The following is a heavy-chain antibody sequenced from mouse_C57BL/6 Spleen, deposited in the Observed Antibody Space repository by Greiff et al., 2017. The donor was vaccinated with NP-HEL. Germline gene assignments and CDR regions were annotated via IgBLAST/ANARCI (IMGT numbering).Heavy chain of an antibody. Sequence: QVQLQQPGAELVKPGASVKLSCKASGYTFTSYWMQWVKQRPGQGLEWIGEIDPSDSYTNSNQKFKGKATLTVDTSSSTAYMQLSSLTSEDSAVYYCARSPPHYDYSMDYWGQGTSVTVSS. J-gene: IGHJ4*01. CDR3: ARSPPHYDYSMDY. D-gene: IGHD2-4*01. V-gene: IGHV1-50*01. CDR1: GYTFTSYW. CDR2: IDPSDSYT.